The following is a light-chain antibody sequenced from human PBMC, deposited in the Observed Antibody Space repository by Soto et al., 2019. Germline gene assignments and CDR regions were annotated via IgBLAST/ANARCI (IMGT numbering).Light chain of an antibody. CDR1: SGSVSTTYY. Sequence: QAVVTQEPAFPVSPGGTVTLTCGLTSGSVSTTYYPSWYQQTPGQAPRTLIYTTNTRSSGVPDRFSGSILGNKAALTITGAQADDESHYYCVLYMGSGISVFGGGTKLTVL. CDR2: TTN. J-gene: IGLJ3*02. V-gene: IGLV8-61*01. CDR3: VLYMGSGISV.